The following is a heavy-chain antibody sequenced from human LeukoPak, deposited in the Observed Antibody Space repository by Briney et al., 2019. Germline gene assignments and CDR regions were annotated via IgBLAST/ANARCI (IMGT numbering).Heavy chain of an antibody. Sequence: SETLSLTCTVSGGSISRSSYDWVWIRQPPGKGLEWSGSIYYSGSTYYNPSLKSRVTISVDTSKNQFSLKLRSVTAADTDVYYCARLNVAVVQHWGQGTLVTVSS. D-gene: IGHD6-19*01. CDR3: ARLNVAVVQH. CDR2: IYYSGST. V-gene: IGHV4-39*01. J-gene: IGHJ1*01. CDR1: GGSISRSSYD.